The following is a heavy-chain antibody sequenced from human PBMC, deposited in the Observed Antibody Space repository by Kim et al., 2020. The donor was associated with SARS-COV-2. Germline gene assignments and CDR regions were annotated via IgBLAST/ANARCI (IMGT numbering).Heavy chain of an antibody. V-gene: IGHV3-21*01. CDR2: I. CDR3: ARGGSSGCFDY. D-gene: IGHD6-19*01. J-gene: IGHJ4*02. Sequence: ISYADSVKGRFTISGDNAKTSLYLQMTSLRAEDTAVYYCARGGSSGCFDYWGQGTLVTVSS.